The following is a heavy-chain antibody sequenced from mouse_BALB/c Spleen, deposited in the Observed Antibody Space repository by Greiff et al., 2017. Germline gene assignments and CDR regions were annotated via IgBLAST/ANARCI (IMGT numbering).Heavy chain of an antibody. D-gene: IGHD2-3*01. CDR3: ARRDGYYYFDY. J-gene: IGHJ2*01. V-gene: IGHV5-12-1*01. CDR1: GFAFSSYD. CDR2: ISSGGGST. Sequence: DVQLVESGGGLVKPGGSLKLSCAASGFAFSSYDMSWVRQTPEKRLEWVAYISSGGGSTYYPDTVKGRFTISRDNAKNTLYLQMSSLKSEDTAMYYCARRDGYYYFDYWGQGTTLTVSS.